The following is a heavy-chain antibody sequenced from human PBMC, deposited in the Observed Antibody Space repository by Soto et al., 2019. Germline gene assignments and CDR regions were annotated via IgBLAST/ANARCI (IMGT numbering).Heavy chain of an antibody. CDR3: AIQYSIAARFVATGIYYFDY. CDR1: GGTFSSYA. V-gene: IGHV1-69*13. Sequence: GASVKVSCKASGGTFSSYAISWVRQAPGQGLEWMGGIIPIFGTANYAQKFQGRVTITADESTSTAYMELSSLRSEDTAVYYCAIQYSIAARFVATGIYYFDYWGQGTLVTVSS. CDR2: IIPIFGTA. D-gene: IGHD6-6*01. J-gene: IGHJ4*02.